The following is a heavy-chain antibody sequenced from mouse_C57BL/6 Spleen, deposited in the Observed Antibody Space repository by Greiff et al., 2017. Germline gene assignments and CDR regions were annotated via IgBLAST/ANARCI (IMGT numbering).Heavy chain of an antibody. CDR3: ARGRHYGSKLKDY. CDR1: GYSFTDYN. Sequence: VRLQQSGPELVKPGASVKISCKASGYSFTDYNMNWVKQSNGKSLEWIGVINPNYGTTSSNQKFKGKAKLPVDQSSSTADKPLNSLTSEDSAVYYCARGRHYGSKLKDYWGQGTSVTVSS. V-gene: IGHV1-39*01. CDR2: INPNYGTT. J-gene: IGHJ4*01. D-gene: IGHD1-1*01.